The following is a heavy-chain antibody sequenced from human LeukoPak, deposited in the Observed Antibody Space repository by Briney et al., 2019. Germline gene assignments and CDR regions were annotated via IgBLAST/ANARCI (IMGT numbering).Heavy chain of an antibody. J-gene: IGHJ5*02. Sequence: ASVKVSCKASGGTFSSYAISWVRQAPGQGLEWMGGIIPIFGTANYAQKFQGRVTITADESTSTAYMELSRLRSDDTAVYYCARQYTTWFDPWGQGTLVTVSS. CDR3: ARQYTTWFDP. CDR2: IIPIFGTA. D-gene: IGHD1-26*01. V-gene: IGHV1-69*13. CDR1: GGTFSSYA.